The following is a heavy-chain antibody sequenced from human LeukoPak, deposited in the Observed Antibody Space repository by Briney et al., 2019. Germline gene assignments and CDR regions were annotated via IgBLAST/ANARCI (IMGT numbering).Heavy chain of an antibody. CDR2: ISAYNGNT. CDR3: ARTNITIFGVVTHFDI. D-gene: IGHD3-3*01. Sequence: ASVKVSCKASGYTVTSYGISWVRQAPGQGLEWMGWISAYNGNTNYAQKLQGRVTMTTDTSTSTAYMELRSLRSDDTAVYYCARTNITIFGVVTHFDIWGQGTMVTVSS. V-gene: IGHV1-18*01. CDR1: GYTVTSYG. J-gene: IGHJ3*02.